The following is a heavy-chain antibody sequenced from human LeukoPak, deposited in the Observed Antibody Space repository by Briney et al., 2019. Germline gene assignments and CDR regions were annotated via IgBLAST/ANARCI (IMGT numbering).Heavy chain of an antibody. CDR3: AKDRIALAGTCPDS. Sequence: PGGSLRLSCAASGFTFSSYAMSWVRQAPGKGLEWDSAISGSGGSTYYADSVKGRFTISRDNSNNTMYLQMSNLRAEDTAVYYCAKDRIALAGTCPDSWGQGTLVTVSS. V-gene: IGHV3-23*01. D-gene: IGHD6-19*01. CDR1: GFTFSSYA. CDR2: ISGSGGST. J-gene: IGHJ1*01.